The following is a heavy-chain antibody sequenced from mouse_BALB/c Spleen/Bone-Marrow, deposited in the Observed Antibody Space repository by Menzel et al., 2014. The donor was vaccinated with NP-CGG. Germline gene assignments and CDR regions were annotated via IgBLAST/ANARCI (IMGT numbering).Heavy chain of an antibody. J-gene: IGHJ1*02. CDR1: GYTFTNYW. D-gene: IGHD1-1*01. V-gene: IGHV1-74*04. CDR3: ARWGTTVVDYFDV. Sequence: VQLKESGAELVRPGASVKLSCKASGYTFTNYWRNWVKQRPEQGLEWIGRIDPYDSETHSNQKFKDKAILTVDKSSSTAYMQLSSLTSEDSAVYYCARWGTTVVDYFDVWGAGTTVTVSS. CDR2: IDPYDSET.